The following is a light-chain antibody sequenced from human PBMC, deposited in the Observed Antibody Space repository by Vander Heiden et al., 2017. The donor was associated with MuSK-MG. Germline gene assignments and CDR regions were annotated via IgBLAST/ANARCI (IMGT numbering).Light chain of an antibody. V-gene: IGKV3-20*01. CDR3: QQYGGSPRT. CDR2: ATS. Sequence: EIVLTQSPGALSLSPGERATLSCRASQSILSDYLAWYQQRPGQAPRLLIYATSIRATGIPDRFSGSGSETDFTLTIIRLEPEDFAVYFCQQYGGSPRTFRHGIKMEMK. CDR1: QSILSDY. J-gene: IGKJ2*01.